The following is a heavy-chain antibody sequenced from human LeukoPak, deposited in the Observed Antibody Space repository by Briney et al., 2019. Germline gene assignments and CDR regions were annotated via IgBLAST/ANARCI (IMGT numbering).Heavy chain of an antibody. Sequence: GSLRLSCAASGFTFSSYWMNWVRQAPGKGPEWVANIKEDGSEKHYVDSVKGRFTISRDNAKNSLYLQMNSLRAEDTAVYYCARALYTSGWYPDYFDFWGQGTLVTVSS. D-gene: IGHD6-19*01. J-gene: IGHJ4*02. V-gene: IGHV3-7*04. CDR3: ARALYTSGWYPDYFDF. CDR1: GFTFSSYW. CDR2: IKEDGSEK.